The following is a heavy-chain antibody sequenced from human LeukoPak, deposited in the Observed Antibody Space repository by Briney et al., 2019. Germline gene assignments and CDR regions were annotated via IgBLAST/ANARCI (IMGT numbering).Heavy chain of an antibody. D-gene: IGHD3-22*01. Sequence: PGGSLRLSYVASGFILSTSEMNWVRQAPGKGLEWVSFIASDGTIYYADSVKGRFTLSRDNAKNSLYLQMNSLRAEDTAVYYCARGFHRYNYVSGAYSVYWGQGTLVTVSS. CDR2: IASDGTI. V-gene: IGHV3-69-1*01. J-gene: IGHJ4*02. CDR1: GFILSTSE. CDR3: ARGFHRYNYVSGAYSVY.